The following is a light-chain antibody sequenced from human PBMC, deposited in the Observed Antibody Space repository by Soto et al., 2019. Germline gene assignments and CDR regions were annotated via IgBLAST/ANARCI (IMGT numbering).Light chain of an antibody. Sequence: DIQMTQSPSTLSASVGDRVTVTCRASQSSSSWVAWYQQKPGKGPKLLTYKASILEGGVPSRFSGSGSGTDFTLTIGSLQPDDFATYYCQQSYSTPITFGQGTRLEIK. V-gene: IGKV1-5*03. CDR2: KAS. J-gene: IGKJ5*01. CDR1: QSSSSW. CDR3: QQSYSTPIT.